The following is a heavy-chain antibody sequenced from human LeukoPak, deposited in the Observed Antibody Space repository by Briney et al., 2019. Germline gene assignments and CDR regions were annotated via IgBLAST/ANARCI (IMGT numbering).Heavy chain of an antibody. CDR2: IWYDGSNK. Sequence: GGSLRLSYAPSGCTFSSYAMSWVRQAPGKGLEWVAVIWYDGSNKYYADSVQGRFTISRDNSKNTLYLQMNSLRAEDTAVYYCARGWREVNYWGQGTLVTVSS. V-gene: IGHV3-33*08. J-gene: IGHJ4*02. D-gene: IGHD1-26*01. CDR3: ARGWREVNY. CDR1: GCTFSSYA.